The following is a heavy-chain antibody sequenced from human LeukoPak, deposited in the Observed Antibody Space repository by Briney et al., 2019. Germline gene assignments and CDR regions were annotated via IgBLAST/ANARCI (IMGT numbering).Heavy chain of an antibody. Sequence: GGSLRLSCAASGFTVSSNYMSWVRQAPGKGLEWVSAISGSGGSTYYADSVKGRFTISRDNSKNTLYLQMNSLRAEDTAVYYCARDLVVKGYGMDVWGQGTTVSVSS. V-gene: IGHV3-53*01. CDR3: ARDLVVKGYGMDV. CDR1: GFTVSSNY. D-gene: IGHD2-15*01. CDR2: ISGSGGST. J-gene: IGHJ6*02.